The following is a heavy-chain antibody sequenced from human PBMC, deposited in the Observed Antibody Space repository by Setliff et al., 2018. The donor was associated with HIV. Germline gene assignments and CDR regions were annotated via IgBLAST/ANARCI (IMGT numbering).Heavy chain of an antibody. CDR2: ISSGGNYI. J-gene: IGHJ6*03. CDR1: GFTFSNYN. V-gene: IGHV3-21*01. CDR3: ARDPGYGPFGVLTRKGPGYYYYYMDV. Sequence: GGSLRLSCAASGFTFSNYNMNWVRQAPGKGLEWVSSISSGGNYIYYRDSMKGRFTISRDNARNTLYLQMNSLRVEDTAVYYCARDPGYGPFGVLTRKGPGYYYYYMDVWGKGTTVTVSS. D-gene: IGHD3-3*01.